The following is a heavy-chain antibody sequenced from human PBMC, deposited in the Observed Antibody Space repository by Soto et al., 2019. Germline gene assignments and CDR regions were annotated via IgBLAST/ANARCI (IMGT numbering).Heavy chain of an antibody. CDR1: GFTFSSYA. D-gene: IGHD6-13*01. CDR3: AKDPTPYSSSWYVWFDP. J-gene: IGHJ5*02. Sequence: EVQLLESGGGLVQPGGSLRLSCAASGFTFSSYAMSWVCQAPGKGLEWVSAISGSGGSTYYADSVKGRFTISRDNSKNTLYLQMNSLRAEDTAVYYCAKDPTPYSSSWYVWFDPWGQGTLVTVSS. CDR2: ISGSGGST. V-gene: IGHV3-23*01.